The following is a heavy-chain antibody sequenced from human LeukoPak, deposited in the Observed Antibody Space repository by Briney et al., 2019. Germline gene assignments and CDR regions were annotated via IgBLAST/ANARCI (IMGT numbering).Heavy chain of an antibody. CDR2: TYYRSKWYN. D-gene: IGHD2-15*01. CDR3: ARAAVAANDAFDI. Sequence: SETLSLTCAISGDSVSSNSAAWSWIRQSPSRGLECLGMTYYRSKWYNDYAVSVKSPITINPDTTKNQFSLHLNSATPEDTAVYYCARAAVAANDAFDIWGQGTMVTVSS. J-gene: IGHJ3*02. V-gene: IGHV6-1*01. CDR1: GDSVSSNSAA.